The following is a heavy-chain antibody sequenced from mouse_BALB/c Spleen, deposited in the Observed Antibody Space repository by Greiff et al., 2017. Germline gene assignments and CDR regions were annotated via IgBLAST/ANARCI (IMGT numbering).Heavy chain of an antibody. Sequence: DVMLVESGGGLVKPGGSLKLSCAASGFAFSSYDMSWVRQTPEKRLEWVAYISSGGGSTYYPDTVKGRFTISRDNAKNTLYLQMSSLKSEDTAMYYCARHAYYGNYVDYAMDYWGQGTSVTVSS. CDR1: GFAFSSYD. V-gene: IGHV5-12-1*01. CDR2: ISSGGGST. D-gene: IGHD2-10*01. J-gene: IGHJ4*01. CDR3: ARHAYYGNYVDYAMDY.